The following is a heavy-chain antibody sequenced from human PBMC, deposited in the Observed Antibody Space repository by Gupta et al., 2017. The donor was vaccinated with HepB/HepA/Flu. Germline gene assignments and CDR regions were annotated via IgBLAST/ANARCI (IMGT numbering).Heavy chain of an antibody. V-gene: IGHV1-18*01. CDR3: ARDGPDYGNYINFDY. Sequence: QVQLVQSGGEVKKPGASVKVSCKASGYNFRRYGISWIRQAPGQGLEWMAWISAYNGKTNYAQNFQGRVTMTTDTSTSTAYMELRSLRSGDTAIYYCARDGPDYGNYINFDYGGQGTLVTVSS. CDR2: ISAYNGKT. CDR1: GYNFRRYG. J-gene: IGHJ4*02. D-gene: IGHD4-11*01.